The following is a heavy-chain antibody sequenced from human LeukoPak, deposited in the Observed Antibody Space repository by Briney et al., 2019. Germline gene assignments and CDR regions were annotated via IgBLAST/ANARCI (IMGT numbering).Heavy chain of an antibody. CDR1: GGSLSGYY. D-gene: IGHD3-3*01. Sequence: SETLSLTCAVYGGSLSGYYWSWIRQPPGKGLEWIGEINHSGSTNYNPSLKSRVTISVDTSKNQFSLKLSSVTAADTAVYYCGRPSGDFWSGYHYYMDVWGKGTTVTVSS. CDR3: GRPSGDFWSGYHYYMDV. J-gene: IGHJ6*03. CDR2: INHSGST. V-gene: IGHV4-34*01.